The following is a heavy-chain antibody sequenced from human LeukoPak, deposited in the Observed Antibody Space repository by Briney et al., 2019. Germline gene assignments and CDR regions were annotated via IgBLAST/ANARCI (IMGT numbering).Heavy chain of an antibody. CDR3: ARGSPHNVVVPAAARAFDY. J-gene: IGHJ4*02. V-gene: IGHV4-34*01. Sequence: SETLSLTCAVYGGSFSGYYWSWIRQPPGKGLEWIGEINHSGSTNYNPSLKSRVTISVDTSKNQFSLKLSSVTAADTAVYYCARGSPHNVVVPAAARAFDYWGQGTLVTVSS. D-gene: IGHD2-2*01. CDR1: GGSFSGYY. CDR2: INHSGST.